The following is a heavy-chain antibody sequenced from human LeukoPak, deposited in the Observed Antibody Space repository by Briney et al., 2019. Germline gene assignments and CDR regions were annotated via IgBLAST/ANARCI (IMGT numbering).Heavy chain of an antibody. D-gene: IGHD4/OR15-4a*01. CDR3: ARANNFDY. J-gene: IGHJ4*02. CDR2: IKQDGSEK. Sequence: GGSLRLSCAASGFTFSSYAMHWVRQAPGKGLEWVANIKQDGSEKYYVDSVKGRFTISRDNAKNSLYLQMNNLKAEDTAVYYCARANNFDYWGQGTLVTVSS. V-gene: IGHV3-7*01. CDR1: GFTFSSYA.